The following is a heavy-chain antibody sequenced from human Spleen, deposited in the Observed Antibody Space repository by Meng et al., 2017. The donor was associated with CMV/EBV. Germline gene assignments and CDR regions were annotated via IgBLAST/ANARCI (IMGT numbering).Heavy chain of an antibody. CDR2: INPNSGGT. CDR3: ARDNRYYDILTGIRGWFDP. D-gene: IGHD3-9*01. V-gene: IGHV1-2*02. J-gene: IGHJ5*02. Sequence: LTGYNMNWVEQSRGQGLEWMGWINPNSGGTNYAQKYQGRVTMTRDTSISTAYMELSRLRSDDTAVYYCARDNRYYDILTGIRGWFDPWGQGTLVTVSS. CDR1: LTGYN.